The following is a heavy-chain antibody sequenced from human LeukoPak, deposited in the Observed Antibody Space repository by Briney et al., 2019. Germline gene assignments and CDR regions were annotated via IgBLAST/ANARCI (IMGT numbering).Heavy chain of an antibody. V-gene: IGHV3-33*01. D-gene: IGHD2-15*01. CDR3: TTRLQHHFDY. Sequence: KSGGSLRLSCAASGFTFSSHGMHWVRQAPGKGLEWVAVIWYDGSNKYYADSVKGRFTISRDNSKNTLYLQMNSLRVEDTAVYYCTTRLQHHFDYWGQGTQVTVSS. CDR1: GFTFSSHG. J-gene: IGHJ4*02. CDR2: IWYDGSNK.